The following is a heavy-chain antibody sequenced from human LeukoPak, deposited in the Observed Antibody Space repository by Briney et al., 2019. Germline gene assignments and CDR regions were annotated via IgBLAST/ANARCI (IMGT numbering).Heavy chain of an antibody. CDR2: IGTAGDT. CDR1: GFTFSSYD. Sequence: GGSLRLSCAASGFTFSSYDMHWVRQATGKGLEWVSAIGTAGDTYYPGSVKGRFTISRENAKNSLYLQMNSLRAGDTAVYYCARDLYSSGWYYLDYWGQGTLVTVSS. CDR3: ARDLYSSGWYYLDY. D-gene: IGHD6-19*01. V-gene: IGHV3-13*01. J-gene: IGHJ4*02.